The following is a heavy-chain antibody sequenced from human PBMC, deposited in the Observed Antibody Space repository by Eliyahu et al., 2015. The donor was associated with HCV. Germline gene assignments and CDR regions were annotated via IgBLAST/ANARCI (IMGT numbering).Heavy chain of an antibody. CDR3: ARLDQAVAGNRWFDP. V-gene: IGHV4-39*01. Sequence: QLQLQESGPGLVKPSETLSLTCXVSGGSISSSNYYWGWIRQPPGKGLEWIGSIYFSGGTYYNPSLKSRVTISVDTSKKQFSLNLSSVTAADTAVYYCARLDQAVAGNRWFDPWGQGTLVTVSS. CDR2: IYFSGGT. CDR1: GGSISSSNYY. D-gene: IGHD6-19*01. J-gene: IGHJ5*02.